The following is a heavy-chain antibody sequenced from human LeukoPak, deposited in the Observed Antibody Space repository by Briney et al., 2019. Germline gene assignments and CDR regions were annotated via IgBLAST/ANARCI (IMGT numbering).Heavy chain of an antibody. D-gene: IGHD2-15*01. CDR2: ITAIFRTT. CDR3: ARDPCIVSCYNWFDC. J-gene: IGHJ5*01. Sequence: ASVKVSCKTSGGTFNSYAISWVRQAPGQGLEWMGGITAIFRTTNYAQKFQGRVTITADESMSTVYMELSSLRSEDTAVYYCARDPCIVSCYNWFDCWGQGTLVTVSS. CDR1: GGTFNSYA. V-gene: IGHV1-69*13.